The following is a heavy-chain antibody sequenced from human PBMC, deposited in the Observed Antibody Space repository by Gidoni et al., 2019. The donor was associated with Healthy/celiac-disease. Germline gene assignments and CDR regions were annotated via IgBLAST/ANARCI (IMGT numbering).Heavy chain of an antibody. Sequence: QVQLVQSGAEVKKPGSSVKVSCKASGGTFSSYAISWVRQAPGQGLEWMGGIIPIFGTANYAQKFQGRVTITADKSTSTAYMELSSLRSEDTAVYYCARGFAYGSGSSYDAFDIWGQGTMVTVSS. CDR1: GGTFSSYA. CDR3: ARGFAYGSGSSYDAFDI. J-gene: IGHJ3*02. V-gene: IGHV1-69*06. CDR2: IIPIFGTA. D-gene: IGHD3-10*01.